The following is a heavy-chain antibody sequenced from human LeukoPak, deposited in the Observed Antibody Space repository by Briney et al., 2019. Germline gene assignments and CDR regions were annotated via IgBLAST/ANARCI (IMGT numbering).Heavy chain of an antibody. CDR2: ISYDGSNK. CDR3: ARDRIAVAGIFDY. D-gene: IGHD6-19*01. CDR1: TFTFSSHA. Sequence: GGSLRLSCAASTFTFSSHAMHWVRQAPGKGLEWVAVISYDGSNKYYADSVKGRFTISRDNSNNTLYLQMNSLRAEDTAVYYCARDRIAVAGIFDYWGQGTLVTVSS. V-gene: IGHV3-30-3*01. J-gene: IGHJ4*02.